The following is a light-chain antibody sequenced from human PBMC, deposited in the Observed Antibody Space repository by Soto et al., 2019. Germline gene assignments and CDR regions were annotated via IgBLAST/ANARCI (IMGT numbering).Light chain of an antibody. V-gene: IGKV1-17*01. CDR3: LQPNSYFT. CDR2: AES. Sequence: DIQMTQSPSSLYASVGDRVTITCRASKGIRNDLGWYQQKPGKAPKRMIYAESSLQSGVPSRFSGSRSGTEVTLTISSMKPEDFATYYCLQPNSYFTFGQWTKVEIK. J-gene: IGKJ1*01. CDR1: KGIRND.